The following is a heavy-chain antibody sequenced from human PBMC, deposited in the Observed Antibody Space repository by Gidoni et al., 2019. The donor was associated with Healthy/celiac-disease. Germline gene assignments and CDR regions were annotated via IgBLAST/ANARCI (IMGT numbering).Heavy chain of an antibody. V-gene: IGHV3-30-3*01. J-gene: IGHJ3*02. CDR3: ARELGYIGGSYDYAFDI. CDR2: ISYDGSNK. D-gene: IGHD1-26*01. Sequence: QVQLVESGGGVVQPGRSLRLSCAASGFPLSSYAMHWVRQAPGKGLEWVAVISYDGSNKYYADSVKGRFTISRDNSKNTLYLQMTSLRAEDTAVYYCARELGYIGGSYDYAFDIWGQRTMVTVSS. CDR1: GFPLSSYA.